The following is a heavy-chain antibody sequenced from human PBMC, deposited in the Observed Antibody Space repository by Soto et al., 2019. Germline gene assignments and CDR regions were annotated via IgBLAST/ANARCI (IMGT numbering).Heavy chain of an antibody. D-gene: IGHD4-17*01. CDR1: GCSISSSSYY. J-gene: IGHJ4*02. Sequence: QLQLQESGPGLVKPSETLSLTCTVSGCSISSSSYYWGWIRQPPGKGLEWIGSIYYSQSTYYNPALKSRVTISVDTSKNQFSLKLSSGTAADTAVYYCARDYGYLNPYYFDYWGQGTLVTVSS. CDR3: ARDYGYLNPYYFDY. CDR2: IYYSQST. V-gene: IGHV4-39*01.